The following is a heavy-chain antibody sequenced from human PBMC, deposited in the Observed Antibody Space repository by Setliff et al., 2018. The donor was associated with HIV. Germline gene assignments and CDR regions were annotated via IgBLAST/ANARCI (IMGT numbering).Heavy chain of an antibody. D-gene: IGHD2-2*01. CDR3: AQGRTTTWYDMDV. CDR1: GFSFSNFA. J-gene: IGHJ6*01. V-gene: IGHV3-23*01. Sequence: QPGGSLRLSCAASGFSFSNFAMNWVRQAPGKGLEWVSGTSDSGGASHYADSVKGRFTISRDNSKNTLHLQMDSLRVEDTAVYYCAQGRTTTWYDMDVWGQGTTVTVSS. CDR2: TSDSGGAS.